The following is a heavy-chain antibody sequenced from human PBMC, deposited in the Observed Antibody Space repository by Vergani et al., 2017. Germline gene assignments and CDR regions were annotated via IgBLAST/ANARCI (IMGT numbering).Heavy chain of an antibody. J-gene: IGHJ4*02. Sequence: QVQLVESGGGVVQPGRSLRLSCAASGFTFSSYAMHWVRQAPGKGLEWVAVISYDGSNKYYADSVKGRFTISRDNSKNTLYLQMNSLRAEDTAVYYCAKDVGEYCSSTSCLSFDYWGQGTLVTVSS. CDR2: ISYDGSNK. V-gene: IGHV3-30-3*01. D-gene: IGHD2-2*01. CDR1: GFTFSSYA. CDR3: AKDVGEYCSSTSCLSFDY.